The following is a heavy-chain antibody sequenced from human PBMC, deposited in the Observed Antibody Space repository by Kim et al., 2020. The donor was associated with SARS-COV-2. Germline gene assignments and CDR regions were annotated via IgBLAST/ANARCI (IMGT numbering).Heavy chain of an antibody. CDR1: GFTFSSYA. V-gene: IGHV3-23*03. CDR3: VPITMVRGVPDY. Sequence: GGSLRLSCAASGFTFSSYAMSWVRQAPGKGLEWVSVIYSGGSSTYYADSVKGRFTISRDNSKNTLYLQMNSLRAEDTAVYYCVPITMVRGVPDYWGQGTLVTVSS. D-gene: IGHD3-10*01. CDR2: IYSGGSST. J-gene: IGHJ4*02.